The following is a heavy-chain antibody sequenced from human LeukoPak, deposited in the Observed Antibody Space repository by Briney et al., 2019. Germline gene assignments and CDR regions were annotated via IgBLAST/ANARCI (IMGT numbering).Heavy chain of an antibody. V-gene: IGHV3-23*01. CDR1: GFIFNTYA. Sequence: GGSLRLSCAASGFIFNTYAMSWVRQAPGKGLEWVSTIRGSGESTSYADSVKGRFTISRDNSKNTLYLQMNSLRAEDTALYYCAKYMGYTSSWIEYWGQGTLVTVSS. CDR2: IRGSGEST. J-gene: IGHJ4*02. CDR3: AKYMGYTSSWIEY. D-gene: IGHD6-13*01.